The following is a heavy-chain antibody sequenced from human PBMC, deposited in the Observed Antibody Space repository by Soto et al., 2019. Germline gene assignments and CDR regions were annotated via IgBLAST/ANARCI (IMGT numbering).Heavy chain of an antibody. CDR2: ISGSGGST. V-gene: IGHV3-23*01. D-gene: IGHD3-22*01. CDR1: GFTFSSYA. CDR3: AKDRVGGIYYDSSGQFDY. Sequence: PGGSLRLSCAASGFTFSSYALSWVRQAPGKVLEWVSAISGSGGSTYYADSVKGRFTISRDNSKNTLYLQMNSLRAEDTAVYYCAKDRVGGIYYDSSGQFDYWGQGTLVTVSS. J-gene: IGHJ4*02.